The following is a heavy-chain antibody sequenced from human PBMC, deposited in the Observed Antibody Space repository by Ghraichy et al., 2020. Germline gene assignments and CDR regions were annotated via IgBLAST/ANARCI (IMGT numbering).Heavy chain of an antibody. J-gene: IGHJ6*03. CDR2: IYYSGST. V-gene: IGHV4-39*01. Sequence: SETLSLTCTVSGGSISSSSYYWGWIRQPPGKGLEWIGSIYYSGSTKYNPSLMSRVTISVDTSKNQFSLMMNYMTAADTAVYYCARHGAAAAGSYYYHYLDVWGKGTTVTV. CDR1: GGSISSSSYY. D-gene: IGHD6-13*01. CDR3: ARHGAAAAGSYYYHYLDV.